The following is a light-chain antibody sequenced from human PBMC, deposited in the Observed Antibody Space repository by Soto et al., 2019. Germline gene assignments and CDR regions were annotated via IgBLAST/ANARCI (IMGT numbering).Light chain of an antibody. CDR3: CSYAGSSTHYV. CDR2: EGS. Sequence: QSALTQPASVSGSPGQSITISCTGTSSDVGSYNLVSWYQQHPGKAPKLMIYEGSKRPSGVSNRFSGSKSGNTASLTISGXXXXXXXXXXCCSYAGSSTHYVFGTGTKVTVL. V-gene: IGLV2-23*01. J-gene: IGLJ1*01. CDR1: SSDVGSYNL.